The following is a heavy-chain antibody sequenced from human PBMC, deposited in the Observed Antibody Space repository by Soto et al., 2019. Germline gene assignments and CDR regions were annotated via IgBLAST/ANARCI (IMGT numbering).Heavy chain of an antibody. CDR1: GYTFTKYA. CDR3: ARAGDDCSTTNCYLIDY. Sequence: QVQVVQSGAEMKKPGASVKVSCKASGYTFTKYAMHWVRQAPGQRLEWMGWINTGNGNTKYSQKFQGRVTITRDTSASTAYMELSSLRSEDTAVYYCARAGDDCSTTNCYLIDYWGQGTLVTVSS. V-gene: IGHV1-3*04. D-gene: IGHD2-2*01. CDR2: INTGNGNT. J-gene: IGHJ4*02.